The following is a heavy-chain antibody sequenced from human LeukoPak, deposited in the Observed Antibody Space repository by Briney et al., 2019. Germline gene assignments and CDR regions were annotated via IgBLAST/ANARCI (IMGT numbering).Heavy chain of an antibody. J-gene: IGHJ4*02. V-gene: IGHV3-9*01. CDR2: ISWNSGSI. Sequence: GRSLRLSCAASGFAFDDYGMHWVRQAPGKGLEWVSGISWNSGSIGYADSVEGRFTISRDNAKNSLYLQMNSLRAEDTALYYCAKAPRGNDDYFDYWGQGTLVTVSS. CDR1: GFAFDDYG. CDR3: AKAPRGNDDYFDY. D-gene: IGHD3-16*01.